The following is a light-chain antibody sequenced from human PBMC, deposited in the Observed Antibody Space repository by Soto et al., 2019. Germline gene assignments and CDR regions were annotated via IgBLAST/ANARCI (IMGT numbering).Light chain of an antibody. CDR3: QSSDDTGDYYL. J-gene: IGLJ1*01. Sequence: SSELTQPPPGVMPPRQTAPITRPGDELSKQYSFWYQKKPGQAPVLVIYKDTERASGIPERFSGSSSGTTVTLTISGVRAEDEATYYCQSSDDTGDYYLFGTGTKVTVL. CDR2: KDT. CDR1: ELSKQY. V-gene: IGLV3-25*02.